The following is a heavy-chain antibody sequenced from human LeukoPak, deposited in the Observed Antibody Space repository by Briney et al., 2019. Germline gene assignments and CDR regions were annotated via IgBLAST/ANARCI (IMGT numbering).Heavy chain of an antibody. D-gene: IGHD5-18*01. CDR1: GYTFTSYD. CDR3: SRGVDTAMVTGYYYYYYMDV. V-gene: IGHV1-8*01. Sequence: ASVKVSCKASGYTFTSYDINWVRQATGQGLEWMGWMNPNSGNTGYAQKFQGRVTMTRNTSISTAYMELSRLRSEDTAVYYCSRGVDTAMVTGYYYYYYMDVWGKGTTVTVSS. J-gene: IGHJ6*03. CDR2: MNPNSGNT.